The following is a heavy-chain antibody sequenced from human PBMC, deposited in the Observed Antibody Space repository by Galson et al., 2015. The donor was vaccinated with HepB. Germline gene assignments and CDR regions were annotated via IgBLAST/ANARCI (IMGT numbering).Heavy chain of an antibody. V-gene: IGHV1-3*01. D-gene: IGHD3-22*01. J-gene: IGHJ3*02. CDR3: ARGGEYYYDSSGYPGAFDI. CDR1: GYTFTSYA. Sequence: SVKVSCKASGYTFTSYAMHWVRQAPGQRLEWMGWINAGNGNTKYSHKFQGRVTITRDTSASTAYMELSSLRSEDTAVYYCARGGEYYYDSSGYPGAFDIWGQGTMVTVSS. CDR2: INAGNGNT.